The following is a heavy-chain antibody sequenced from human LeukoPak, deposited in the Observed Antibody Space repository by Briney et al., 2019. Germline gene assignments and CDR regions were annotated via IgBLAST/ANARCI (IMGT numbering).Heavy chain of an antibody. D-gene: IGHD2-2*01. V-gene: IGHV4-4*07. CDR1: GGSISSNY. Sequence: PSETLSLTCIVSGGSISSNYWSWIRQPAGKGLEWIGRIYTSGTTNYNPSLKSRVTMSVDTSKNQFSLKLSSVTAADTAVYYCARESIVVVPAAMSGRSMGAYYFDYWGQGTLVTVSS. J-gene: IGHJ4*02. CDR2: IYTSGTT. CDR3: ARESIVVVPAAMSGRSMGAYYFDY.